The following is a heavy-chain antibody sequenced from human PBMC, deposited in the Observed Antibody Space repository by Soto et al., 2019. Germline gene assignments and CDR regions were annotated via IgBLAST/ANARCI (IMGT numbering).Heavy chain of an antibody. CDR1: GASMSTSY. CDR3: AGANFCSGYYCYPAFDD. V-gene: IGHV4-4*08. CDR2: IHHTGST. D-gene: IGHD3-3*01. J-gene: IGHJ4*02. Sequence: QVQLQESGPGLVKPSETLSLTCTVSGASMSTSYWSWIRQSSQRGLEWIGYIHHTGSTSSHPALRGRGTLVGGTAKNQISLKLTSGAAEGPAVYFCAGANFCSGYYCYPAFDDWGPGTLVTVSS.